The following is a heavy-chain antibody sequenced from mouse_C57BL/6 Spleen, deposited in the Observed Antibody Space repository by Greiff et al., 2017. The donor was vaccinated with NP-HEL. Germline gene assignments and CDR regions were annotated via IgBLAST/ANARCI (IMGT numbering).Heavy chain of an antibody. V-gene: IGHV1-69*01. J-gene: IGHJ3*01. Sequence: QVQLQQSGAELVMPGASVKLSCKASGYTFTSYWMHWVKQRPGQGLEWIGEIDPSDSYTNYNQKFKGKSTLTVDKSSSTAYMQLSSLTSEDSAVYYCARGRGNYDGFAYWGQGTLVTVSA. CDR1: GYTFTSYW. CDR2: IDPSDSYT. CDR3: ARGRGNYDGFAY. D-gene: IGHD1-1*01.